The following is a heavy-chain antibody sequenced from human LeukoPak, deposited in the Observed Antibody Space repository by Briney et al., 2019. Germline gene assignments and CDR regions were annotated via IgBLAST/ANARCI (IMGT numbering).Heavy chain of an antibody. Sequence: PSETLSLTCTVSGGSISSSSYYWGWIRQPPGKGLEWIGSIYYSGSTYYNAPLKSRVTISVDTSKNQFSLKLSSVTAADTAVYYCARGVFRGAQWLVRYYYMDVWGKGTTVTVSS. CDR1: GGSISSSSYY. V-gene: IGHV4-39*07. J-gene: IGHJ6*03. CDR3: ARGVFRGAQWLVRYYYMDV. D-gene: IGHD6-19*01. CDR2: IYYSGST.